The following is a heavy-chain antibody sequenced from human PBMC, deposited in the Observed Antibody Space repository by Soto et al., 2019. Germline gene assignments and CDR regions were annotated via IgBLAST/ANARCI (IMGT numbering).Heavy chain of an antibody. Sequence: QVQLVESGGGVVQPGRSLRLSCAASGFTFSNYAMHWVRQAPGKGLEWVALISYDGSNKYYADSVKGRFTISRDTSKNTLSLQMNSLRTADTAVYYCARVPGWYGRGMFDYWGQGTLVTVSS. J-gene: IGHJ4*02. CDR3: ARVPGWYGRGMFDY. D-gene: IGHD6-19*01. CDR1: GFTFSNYA. CDR2: ISYDGSNK. V-gene: IGHV3-30-3*01.